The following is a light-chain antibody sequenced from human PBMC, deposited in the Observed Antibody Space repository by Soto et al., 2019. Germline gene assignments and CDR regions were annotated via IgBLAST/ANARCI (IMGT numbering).Light chain of an antibody. V-gene: IGKV3-20*01. CDR2: GAS. Sequence: EIVLTQSPGTLSLSPGERATLSGRASQSVSSSYLAWYQQKPGQAPRLLIYGASSRATGIPDRFSGSGSGTDFTLTISRLEPEDFAVYYCQQYGRWWTFGQGTKVEI. J-gene: IGKJ1*01. CDR3: QQYGRWWT. CDR1: QSVSSSY.